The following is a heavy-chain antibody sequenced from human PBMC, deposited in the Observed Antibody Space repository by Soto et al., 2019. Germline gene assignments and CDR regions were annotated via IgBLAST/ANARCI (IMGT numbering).Heavy chain of an antibody. V-gene: IGHV1-58*01. CDR1: GFTLTSAD. Sequence: QMQLMQSEPEVKKPGTSVKVSCKASGFTLTSADVQWVRQTRGQRLEWIGWIVGGSGSTNYAQQFQGRLAITRDMSTSTVYMELSSLRSEDTAVYYCAADWSNRPFDFWGQGTLVTVSS. CDR3: AADWSNRPFDF. J-gene: IGHJ4*02. CDR2: IVGGSGST. D-gene: IGHD3-3*01.